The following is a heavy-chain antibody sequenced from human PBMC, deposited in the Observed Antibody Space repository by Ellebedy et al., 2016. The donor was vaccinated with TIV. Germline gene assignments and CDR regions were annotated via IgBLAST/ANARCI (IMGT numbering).Heavy chain of an antibody. Sequence: GGSLRLXCAASGFTFSSYGMHWVRQAPGKGLEWVAVISYDGSNKYYADSVKGRFTISRDNSKNTLYLQMNSLRAEDTAVYYCLSRYYYDSSGYYSAKASFDYWGQGTLVTVSS. CDR1: GFTFSSYG. CDR3: LSRYYYDSSGYYSAKASFDY. D-gene: IGHD3-22*01. J-gene: IGHJ4*02. CDR2: ISYDGSNK. V-gene: IGHV3-30*03.